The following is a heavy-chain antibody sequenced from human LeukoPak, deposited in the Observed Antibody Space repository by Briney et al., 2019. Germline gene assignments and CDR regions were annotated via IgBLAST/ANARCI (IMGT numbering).Heavy chain of an antibody. J-gene: IGHJ4*02. V-gene: IGHV3-72*01. CDR2: TRDKANSYTT. Sequence: GGSLRLSCRASGFTFSDHYMAWVRQAPGKGLEWVGRTRDKANSYTTEYAASVKGRFTISRDDSKNSVYLQMNSLKTEDTAMYYCARNEGYSSSWTPFDYWGQGTLVTVSS. CDR1: GFTFSDHY. D-gene: IGHD6-13*01. CDR3: ARNEGYSSSWTPFDY.